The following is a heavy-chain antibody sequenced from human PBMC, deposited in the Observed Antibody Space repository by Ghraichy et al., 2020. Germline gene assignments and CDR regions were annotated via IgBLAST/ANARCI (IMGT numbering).Heavy chain of an antibody. CDR2: ISSSSSYI. CDR1: GFTFSSYS. Sequence: GGSLRLSCAASGFTFSSYSMHWVRQAPGKGLEWVSCISSSSSYIYYGDSVKGRFTISRDNAKNSLYLQMNSLRAEDTAVYYCARAYYYDSSGDDAFDIWGQGTMVTVS. J-gene: IGHJ3*02. CDR3: ARAYYYDSSGDDAFDI. V-gene: IGHV3-21*01. D-gene: IGHD3-22*01.